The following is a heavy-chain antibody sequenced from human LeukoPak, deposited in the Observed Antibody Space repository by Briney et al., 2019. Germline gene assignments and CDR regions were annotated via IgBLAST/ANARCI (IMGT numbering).Heavy chain of an antibody. V-gene: IGHV3-7*05. CDR1: GFTFSGSW. D-gene: IGHD1/OR15-1a*01. CDR3: ATWNSDWEFAY. J-gene: IGHJ4*02. Sequence: GGSLRLSCAASGFTFSGSWMTWVRQAPGKGLEWVAHIKEDGSDKYYAGSVTGRFTISRDNNKNSLYLQMSSLRAEDTAVYYCATWNSDWEFAYWGQGTLVSVSS. CDR2: IKEDGSDK.